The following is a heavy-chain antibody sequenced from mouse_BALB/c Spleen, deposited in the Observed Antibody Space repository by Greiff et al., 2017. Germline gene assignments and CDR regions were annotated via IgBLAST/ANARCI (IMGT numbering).Heavy chain of an antibody. Sequence: VLLVESGAELVRPGTSVKVSCKASGYAFTSYLIEWVKQRPGQGLEWIGVINPGSGGTNYNEKFKGKATLTADTSSGTAYMQLSSLTSDDSAVYFCARSDATVVADYYAMDYWGQGTSVTVSS. J-gene: IGHJ4*01. CDR2: INPGSGGT. CDR3: ARSDATVVADYYAMDY. CDR1: GYAFTSYL. V-gene: IGHV1-54*03. D-gene: IGHD1-1*01.